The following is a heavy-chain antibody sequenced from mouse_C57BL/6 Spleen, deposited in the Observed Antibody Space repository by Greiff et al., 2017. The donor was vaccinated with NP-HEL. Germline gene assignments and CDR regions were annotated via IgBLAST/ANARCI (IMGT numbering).Heavy chain of an antibody. CDR3: ARRGRNYAMDY. Sequence: EVNVVESGGGLVQPGGSLKLSCAASGFTFSDYYMYWVRQTPEKRLEWVAYISNGGGSTYYPDTVKGRFTISRDNAKNTLYLQMSRLKSEDTAMYYCARRGRNYAMDYWGQGTSVTVSS. CDR2: ISNGGGST. CDR1: GFTFSDYY. V-gene: IGHV5-12*01. J-gene: IGHJ4*01.